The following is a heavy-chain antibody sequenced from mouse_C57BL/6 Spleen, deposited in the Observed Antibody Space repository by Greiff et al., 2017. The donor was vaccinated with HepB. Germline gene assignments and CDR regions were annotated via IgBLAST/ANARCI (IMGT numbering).Heavy chain of an antibody. D-gene: IGHD1-1*01. CDR2: INPNYGTT. CDR1: GYSFTDYN. CDR3: AREYYYGSSPYAMDY. Sequence: LQESGPELVKPGASVKISCKASGYSFTDYNMNWVKQSNGKSLEWIGVINPNYGTTSYNQKFKGKATLTVDQSSSTAYMQLNSLTSEDSAVYYCAREYYYGSSPYAMDYWGQGTSVTVSS. J-gene: IGHJ4*01. V-gene: IGHV1-39*01.